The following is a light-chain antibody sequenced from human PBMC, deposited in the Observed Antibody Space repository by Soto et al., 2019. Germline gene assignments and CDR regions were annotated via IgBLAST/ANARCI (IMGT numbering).Light chain of an antibody. CDR3: QQSYSTPFT. CDR2: AAS. Sequence: DIQMTQSPSSLSASVGDRVTITCRASQSISSYLNWYQQKPGKAPKLLIYAASSLQSGVPSRFSGSGSGTDFTLIMSSLQPEEFATYYCQQSYSTPFTFGPGTKVDIK. CDR1: QSISSY. J-gene: IGKJ3*01. V-gene: IGKV1-39*01.